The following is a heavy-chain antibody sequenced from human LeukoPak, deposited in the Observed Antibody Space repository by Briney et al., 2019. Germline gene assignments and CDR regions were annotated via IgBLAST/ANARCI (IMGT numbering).Heavy chain of an antibody. D-gene: IGHD6-13*01. V-gene: IGHV3-53*01. CDR1: GFTVSSNH. CDR2: IYSGGST. CDR3: AYSSSWYYYFDY. Sequence: PGGSLRLSCAASGFTVSSNHMSWVRQAPGKGLEWVSVIYSGGSTDYADSVKGRFTISRDNSKNTLYLQMNSLRAEDTAVYYCAYSSSWYYYFDYWGQGTLVTVSS. J-gene: IGHJ4*02.